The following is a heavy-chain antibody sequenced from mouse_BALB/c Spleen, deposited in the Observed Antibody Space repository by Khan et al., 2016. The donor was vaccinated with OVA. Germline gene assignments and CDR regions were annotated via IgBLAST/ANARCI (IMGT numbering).Heavy chain of an antibody. CDR1: GFTFSSYG. CDR3: ATSYYYGYYLDY. D-gene: IGHD1-1*01. V-gene: IGHV5-17*02. CDR2: ISGDSSTI. Sequence: EVELVESGGDLVQPGGSRKLSCAASGFTFSSYGMHWVRQAPEKGLEWVAYISGDSSTIYYTDTVKGRFTISRDNPKNTLSLQMTSLMSEDTAMYYCATSYYYGYYLDYWGPGTTLTVSS. J-gene: IGHJ2*01.